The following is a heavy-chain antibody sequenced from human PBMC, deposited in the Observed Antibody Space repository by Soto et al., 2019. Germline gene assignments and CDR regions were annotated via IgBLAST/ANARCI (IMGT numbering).Heavy chain of an antibody. CDR3: ARQKLWMATINNDAFDV. D-gene: IGHD2-21*01. Sequence: GESLKISCKGSGYTFNTYWIGWVRQMLGKGLEWMGFIYPGDSDTTYSPSFQGQVTISVDKSISTAYLQWSSLKVSDTAMYYCARQKLWMATINNDAFDVWGQGTKVTVSS. V-gene: IGHV5-51*01. CDR1: GYTFNTYW. CDR2: IYPGDSDT. J-gene: IGHJ3*01.